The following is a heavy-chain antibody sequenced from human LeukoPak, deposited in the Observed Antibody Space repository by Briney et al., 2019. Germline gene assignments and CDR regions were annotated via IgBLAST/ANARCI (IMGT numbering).Heavy chain of an antibody. CDR3: AKSLAAVPLDAEYFQH. D-gene: IGHD6-25*01. CDR1: GFTFSSYA. V-gene: IGHV3-23*01. J-gene: IGHJ1*01. CDR2: ISGSGGST. Sequence: TGGSLRLSCAASGFTFSSYAMSWVRQAPGKGLEWVSAISGSGGSTYYADSVKGRFTISRDNSKNTLYLQMNSLRAEDTAVYYCAKSLAAVPLDAEYFQHWGRGTLVTVSS.